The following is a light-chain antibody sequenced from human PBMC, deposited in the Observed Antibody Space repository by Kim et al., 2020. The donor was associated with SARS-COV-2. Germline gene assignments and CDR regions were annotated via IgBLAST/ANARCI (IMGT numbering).Light chain of an antibody. Sequence: SYELTQPPSVSVSPGQTASITCSGDKLGDKYACWYQQKPGQSPVLVIYQDSKRPSGIPERFSGSNSGNTATLTISGTQAMDEADYYCQAWDSSTAVVFGEGTQLTVL. V-gene: IGLV3-1*01. J-gene: IGLJ2*01. CDR3: QAWDSSTAVV. CDR2: QDS. CDR1: KLGDKY.